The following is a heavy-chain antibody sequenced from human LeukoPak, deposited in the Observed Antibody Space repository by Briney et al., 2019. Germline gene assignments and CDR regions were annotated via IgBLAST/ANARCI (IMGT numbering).Heavy chain of an antibody. CDR2: ISYDGSNK. V-gene: IGHV3-30*03. CDR3: ARDGNYRVADDI. Sequence: PGGSLRLSCAASGFTFSSYGMHWVRQAPGKGLEWVAVISYDGSNKYYAESVTGRFTTSRDNSKNTLYLQMNSLRSEDTAVYYCARDGNYRVADDIWGQGTMVTVSS. J-gene: IGHJ3*02. CDR1: GFTFSSYG. D-gene: IGHD3-10*01.